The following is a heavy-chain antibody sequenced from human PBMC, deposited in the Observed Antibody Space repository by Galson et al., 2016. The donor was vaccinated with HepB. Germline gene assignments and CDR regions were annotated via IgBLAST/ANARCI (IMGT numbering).Heavy chain of an antibody. CDR1: GDSIRSDDHY. Sequence: TLSLTCTVSGDSIRSDDHYWNWIRQSAGKGLEWIGRIYISGSTNYNPSLRSRVTMSLDTSQSQLSLKLNSVTAADTAVYFCARNRIGEGSDLWGQGILVTVSS. V-gene: IGHV4-61*02. CDR2: IYISGST. J-gene: IGHJ5*02. D-gene: IGHD1-26*01. CDR3: ARNRIGEGSDL.